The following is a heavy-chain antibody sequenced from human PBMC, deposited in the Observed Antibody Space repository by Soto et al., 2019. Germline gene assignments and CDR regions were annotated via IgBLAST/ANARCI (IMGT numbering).Heavy chain of an antibody. V-gene: IGHV3-7*01. CDR2: IKVDGGEK. CDR3: ARQPAGSTSNSSYGMYV. Sequence: EVQLVESGGGLVQPGGSLRLSCAASGLTFSSYWMSWVRQAPGKGLEWVANIKVDGGEKYYVDSVRGRFTISRDNAKNSLFPPMNSLRAEDTAVYYCARQPAGSTSNSSYGMYVWGQVTSVTVSS. CDR1: GLTFSSYW. J-gene: IGHJ6*02.